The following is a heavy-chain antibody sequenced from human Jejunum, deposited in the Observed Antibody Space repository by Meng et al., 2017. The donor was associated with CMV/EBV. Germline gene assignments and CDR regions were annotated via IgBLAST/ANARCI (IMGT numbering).Heavy chain of an antibody. CDR3: ARHQGYYYDGSVDS. CDR1: GFTFNKYS. Sequence: ACGFTFNKYSMNWVRQAPGKGLEWVSSISSSSTYIYYADSVKGRFAISRDNAKNSLYLQMNSLRAEDTAVYYCARHQGYYYDGSVDSWGQGTLVTVSS. CDR2: ISSSSTYI. V-gene: IGHV3-21*01. D-gene: IGHD3-22*01. J-gene: IGHJ4*02.